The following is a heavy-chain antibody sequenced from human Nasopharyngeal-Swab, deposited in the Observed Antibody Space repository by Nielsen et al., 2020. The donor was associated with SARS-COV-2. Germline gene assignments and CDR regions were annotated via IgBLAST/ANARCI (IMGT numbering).Heavy chain of an antibody. CDR3: ASTPLESSGHYYGSDH. V-gene: IGHV3-30*03. CDR2: ISYDGSNK. CDR1: GFTFSSYG. D-gene: IGHD3-22*01. Sequence: PGGSLRLSCAASGFTFSSYGMHWVRQAPGKGLEWVAGISYDGSNKYYADSVKGRFTISRDNSKNALYLQMNSLRAEDTAVYHCASTPLESSGHYYGSDHWGQGILVTVSS. J-gene: IGHJ4*02.